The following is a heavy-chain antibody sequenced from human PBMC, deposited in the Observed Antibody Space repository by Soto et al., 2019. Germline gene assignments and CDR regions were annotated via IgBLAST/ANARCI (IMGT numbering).Heavy chain of an antibody. V-gene: IGHV1-2*02. CDR3: ARARVAATRPWFDP. Sequence: ASVKVSCKASGYTFTGYYINWVRQAPGQGLEWMGWMNPNNGDAKYAPRFQGRVTMTRDTSTTTAYLELTRLRSDDTATFYCARARVAATRPWFDPWGQGTLFTVSS. CDR1: GYTFTGYY. D-gene: IGHD2-15*01. J-gene: IGHJ5*02. CDR2: MNPNNGDA.